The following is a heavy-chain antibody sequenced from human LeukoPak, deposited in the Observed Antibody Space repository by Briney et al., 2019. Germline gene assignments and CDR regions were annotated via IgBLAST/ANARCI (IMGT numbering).Heavy chain of an antibody. CDR3: ARDLKHYDILTGYKADY. V-gene: IGHV3-48*03. CDR1: GFTFSSYE. J-gene: IGHJ4*02. Sequence: GGSLRPSCAASGFTFSSYEMNWVRQAPGKGLEWVSYISSSGSTIYYADSVKGRFTISRDNAKNSLYLQMNSLRAEDTAVYYCARDLKHYDILTGYKADYWGQGTLVTVSS. CDR2: ISSSGSTI. D-gene: IGHD3-9*01.